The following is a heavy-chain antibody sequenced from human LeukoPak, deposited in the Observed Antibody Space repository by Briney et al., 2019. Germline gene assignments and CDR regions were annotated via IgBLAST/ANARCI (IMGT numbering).Heavy chain of an antibody. D-gene: IGHD3-22*01. Sequence: PSETLSLTCTVSGGSISSYYWSWIRQPPGKGLEWIGEINHSGSTNYNPSLKSRVTISVDTSKNQFSLKLSSVTAADTAVYYCARVKGYYDSSGYYYWGQGTLVTVSS. CDR1: GGSISSYY. CDR2: INHSGST. J-gene: IGHJ4*02. V-gene: IGHV4-34*01. CDR3: ARVKGYYDSSGYYY.